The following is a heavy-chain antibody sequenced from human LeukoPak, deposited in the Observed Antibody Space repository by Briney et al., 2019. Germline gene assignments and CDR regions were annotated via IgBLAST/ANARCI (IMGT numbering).Heavy chain of an antibody. Sequence: ASVKVSCKASGYTFSGSYIHWVRQAPGQGLEWMGRINPNSGDTNFAQTFQGRITMTRDTSITTAYMELSSLTSDDTAVYFCASYDFWSGLDYWGQGTLVTASS. CDR2: INPNSGDT. D-gene: IGHD3-3*01. J-gene: IGHJ4*02. CDR3: ASYDFWSGLDY. V-gene: IGHV1-2*06. CDR1: GYTFSGSY.